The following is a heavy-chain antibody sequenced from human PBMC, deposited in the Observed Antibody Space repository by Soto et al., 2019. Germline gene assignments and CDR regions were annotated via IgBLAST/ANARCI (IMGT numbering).Heavy chain of an antibody. D-gene: IGHD2-21*02. V-gene: IGHV3-15*07. CDR1: GFTFSNAW. CDR2: IKSKTDGGTT. Sequence: GGSLRLSCAASGFTFSNAWMNWVRQAPGKGLEWVGRIKSKTDGGTTDYAAPVKGRFTISRDDSKNTLYLQMNSLKTEDTAVYYCTTDLFSLPVVTPEDAFDIWGQGTMVTVSS. J-gene: IGHJ3*02. CDR3: TTDLFSLPVVTPEDAFDI.